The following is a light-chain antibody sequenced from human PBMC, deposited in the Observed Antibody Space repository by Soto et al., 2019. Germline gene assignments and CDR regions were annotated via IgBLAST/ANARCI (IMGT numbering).Light chain of an antibody. CDR1: QSVSSS. J-gene: IGKJ2*01. CDR2: DAS. CDR3: QQYESFSPYT. Sequence: DIQMTQSPSTLSAFVGDRVTITCRASQSVSSSLAWYQQKPGKAPKLLIYDASTLESGVPSRLSGSGYGTEFTLTINSLQPGDFATYSCQQYESFSPYTFGQGTRLEI. V-gene: IGKV1-5*01.